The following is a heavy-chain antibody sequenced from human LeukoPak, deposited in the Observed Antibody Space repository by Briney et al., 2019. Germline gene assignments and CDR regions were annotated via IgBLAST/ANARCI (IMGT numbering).Heavy chain of an antibody. CDR1: GYTFTSYY. V-gene: IGHV1-46*01. Sequence: GASAKVSCKASGYTFTSYYMHWVRQAPGQGLEWMGIINPSGGSTSYAQKFQGRVTMTRDTSTSTVYMELSSLRSEDTAVYYCARDMGLTYYDFWSGYNWFDPWGQGTLVTVSS. CDR2: INPSGGST. J-gene: IGHJ5*02. D-gene: IGHD3-3*01. CDR3: ARDMGLTYYDFWSGYNWFDP.